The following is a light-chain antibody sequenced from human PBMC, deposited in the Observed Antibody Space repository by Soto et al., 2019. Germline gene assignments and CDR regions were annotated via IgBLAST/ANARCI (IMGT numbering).Light chain of an antibody. J-gene: IGLJ1*01. V-gene: IGLV6-57*01. CDR3: QSYDSSNDVYV. CDR1: SGSIASNY. CDR2: EDN. Sequence: NFMLTQPHSVSESPGKTVTISCTRSSGSIASNYVQWYQQRPGSSPTTVIYEDNQRPSGVPDRFSGSIDISSSSASLTISGLRTDDEADYYCQSYDSSNDVYVFGTGTKVTVL.